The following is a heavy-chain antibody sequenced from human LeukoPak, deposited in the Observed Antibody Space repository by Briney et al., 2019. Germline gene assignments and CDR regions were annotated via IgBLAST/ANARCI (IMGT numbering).Heavy chain of an antibody. CDR2: INPSGGST. CDR3: ARDQAYDFWSGYSNFDY. J-gene: IGHJ4*02. V-gene: IGHV1-46*01. Sequence: ASVKVSCKASGYTFTSYYMHWVRQAPGQGLEGMGIINPSGGSTSYAQKFQGRVTMTRDTSTSTVYMELSSLRSEDTAVYYCARDQAYDFWSGYSNFDYWGQGTLVTVSS. D-gene: IGHD3-3*01. CDR1: GYTFTSYY.